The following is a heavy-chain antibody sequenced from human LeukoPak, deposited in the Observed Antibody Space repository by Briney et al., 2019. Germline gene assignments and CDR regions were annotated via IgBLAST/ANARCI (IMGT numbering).Heavy chain of an antibody. D-gene: IGHD3-10*01. Sequence: GGSLRLSCAASGFTFSSYEMNWVRQAPGKGLEWVSYISSSGSTIYYADSVKGRFTISRDNAKNSLYLQMNSLRGEDTAVYYCARDKDGSGTMVRGVMVGYWGQGTLVTVSS. J-gene: IGHJ4*02. CDR2: ISSSGSTI. V-gene: IGHV3-48*03. CDR3: ARDKDGSGTMVRGVMVGY. CDR1: GFTFSSYE.